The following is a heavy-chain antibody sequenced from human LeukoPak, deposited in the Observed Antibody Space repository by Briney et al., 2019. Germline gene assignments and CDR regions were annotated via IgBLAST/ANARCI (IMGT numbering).Heavy chain of an antibody. J-gene: IGHJ4*02. CDR1: GFTFGSYS. Sequence: GGSLRLSCAASGFTFGSYSMNWVRQAPGKGLEWVSSISSSSSYIYYADSVKGRFTISRDNAKNSLYLQMNSLRAEDTAVYYCARGGYSGHFDYWGQGTLVTVSS. CDR2: ISSSSSYI. CDR3: ARGGYSGHFDY. D-gene: IGHD5-12*01. V-gene: IGHV3-21*01.